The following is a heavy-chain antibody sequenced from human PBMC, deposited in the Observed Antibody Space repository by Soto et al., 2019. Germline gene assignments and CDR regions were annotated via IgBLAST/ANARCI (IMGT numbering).Heavy chain of an antibody. V-gene: IGHV3-74*01. CDR2: IDSAGSGT. CDR3: ARVLYNWNDVLDY. CDR1: GFTFGSYW. Sequence: GGSLRLSCAASGFTFGSYWMHWVRQAPGKGLVWVSRIDSAGSGTSYADSVKGRFTISRDNAENTLYLQMNSLRAEDTAVYYCARVLYNWNDVLDYWGQGTLVTVSS. D-gene: IGHD1-20*01. J-gene: IGHJ4*02.